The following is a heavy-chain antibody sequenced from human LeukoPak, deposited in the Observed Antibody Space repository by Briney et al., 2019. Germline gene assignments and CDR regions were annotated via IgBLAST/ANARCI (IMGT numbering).Heavy chain of an antibody. CDR1: GFTFSSYA. CDR2: ISYDGSNK. CDR3: ARDRRRISTMIVGGFDP. V-gene: IGHV3-30*04. J-gene: IGHJ5*02. D-gene: IGHD3-22*01. Sequence: GRSLRLSCAASGFTFSSYAMHWVRQAPGKGLEWVAVISYDGSNKYYADSVKGRFTISRDNSKNTLYLQMNSLRAEVTAVYYCARDRRRISTMIVGGFDPWGQGTLVTVSS.